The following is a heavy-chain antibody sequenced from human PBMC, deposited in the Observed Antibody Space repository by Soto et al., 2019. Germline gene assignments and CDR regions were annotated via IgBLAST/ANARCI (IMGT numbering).Heavy chain of an antibody. CDR3: ARVYCSGSSCYQFHY. CDR1: GGSISSGGYY. J-gene: IGHJ4*02. CDR2: IYYSGST. D-gene: IGHD2-15*01. V-gene: IGHV4-31*03. Sequence: QVQLQESGPGLVKPSQTLSLTCTVSGGSISSGGYYWSWIRQHPGKGLEWIGYIYYSGSTYYNPSIKSRVTKVVDTSETEFVVMLSSATAADTAVYHWARVYCSGSSCYQFHYWGPGTLVTVS.